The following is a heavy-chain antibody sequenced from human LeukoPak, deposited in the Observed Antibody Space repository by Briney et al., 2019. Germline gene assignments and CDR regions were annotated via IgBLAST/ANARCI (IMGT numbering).Heavy chain of an antibody. V-gene: IGHV3-64*01. Sequence: GGSLRLSCAASGFTCSSYAMHWVRQAPGKGLEYVSAISSNGGSTYYANSVKGRFTISRDNSKNTLYLQMGSLRAEDMAVYYCARAPGYGAAYYFDYWGQGTLVTVSS. D-gene: IGHD1-1*01. CDR2: ISSNGGST. J-gene: IGHJ4*02. CDR3: ARAPGYGAAYYFDY. CDR1: GFTCSSYA.